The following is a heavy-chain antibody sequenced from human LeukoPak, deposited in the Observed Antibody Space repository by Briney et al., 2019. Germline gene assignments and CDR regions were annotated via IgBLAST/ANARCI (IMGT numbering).Heavy chain of an antibody. D-gene: IGHD5-12*01. CDR1: GYTFTSYD. CDR2: INPNSGGT. J-gene: IGHJ6*03. CDR3: ARRRVATKGRNYYYYMDV. V-gene: IGHV1-2*02. Sequence: GASVKVSCKASGYTFTSYDINWVRQAPGQGLEWMGWINPNSGGTNYAQKFQGRVTMTRDTSISTAYTELSRLRSDDTAVYYCARRRVATKGRNYYYYMDVWGKGTTVTVSS.